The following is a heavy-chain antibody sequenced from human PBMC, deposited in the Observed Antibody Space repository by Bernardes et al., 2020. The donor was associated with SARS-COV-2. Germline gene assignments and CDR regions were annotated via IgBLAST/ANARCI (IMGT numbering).Heavy chain of an antibody. CDR2: ISGNSGKT. CDR3: AKVFATYAIVHPFDY. CDR1: GFTFSSYH. D-gene: IGHD2-8*01. Sequence: GGSLRLSCAASGFTFSSYHMSWVRQAPGKGLEWVSAISGNSGKTYYADSVKGRFTITRDNFKNTLYLHMTSLRAEDTAVYCCAKVFATYAIVHPFDYWGQGNLVTGSS. V-gene: IGHV3-23*01. J-gene: IGHJ4*02.